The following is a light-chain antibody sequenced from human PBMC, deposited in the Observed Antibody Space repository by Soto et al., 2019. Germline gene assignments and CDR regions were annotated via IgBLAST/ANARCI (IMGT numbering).Light chain of an antibody. Sequence: EIVLTQSPGTLSLSPGERATLSCRASQSSSSIYLAWYQQKPGQAPRLLIYGASSRATGIPDRFSGSGSGTDFTLTISRLEPEDFAVYFCQHYGSSSWTFGQRTKVEI. CDR3: QHYGSSSWT. CDR1: QSSSSIY. J-gene: IGKJ1*01. V-gene: IGKV3-20*01. CDR2: GAS.